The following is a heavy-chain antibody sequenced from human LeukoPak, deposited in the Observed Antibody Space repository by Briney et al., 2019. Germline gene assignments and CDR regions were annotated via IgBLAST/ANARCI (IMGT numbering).Heavy chain of an antibody. CDR3: ARDHYLGYCSSTSCYVLDY. Sequence: GGSLRLSCAASGFTFSNAWMHWVRQAPGKGLEWVAVIWYDGSNKYYADSVKGRFTISRDNSKNTLYLQMNSLRAEDTAVYYCARDHYLGYCSSTSCYVLDYWGQGTLVTVSS. CDR2: IWYDGSNK. D-gene: IGHD2-2*01. J-gene: IGHJ4*02. V-gene: IGHV3-33*08. CDR1: GFTFSNAW.